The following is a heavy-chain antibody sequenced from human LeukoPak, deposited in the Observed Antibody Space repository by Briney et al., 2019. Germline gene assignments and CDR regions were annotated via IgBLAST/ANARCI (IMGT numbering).Heavy chain of an antibody. CDR2: ISGSGGST. Sequence: GGSLRLSCAASGFTFSSYAMSWVRQAPGKGLEWVSAISGSGGSTYYADSVKGRFTISGDNSKNTLYLQMNSLRAEDTAVYYCAKVPMVRGVMENFDYWGQGTLVTVSS. J-gene: IGHJ4*02. CDR3: AKVPMVRGVMENFDY. CDR1: GFTFSSYA. V-gene: IGHV3-23*01. D-gene: IGHD3-10*01.